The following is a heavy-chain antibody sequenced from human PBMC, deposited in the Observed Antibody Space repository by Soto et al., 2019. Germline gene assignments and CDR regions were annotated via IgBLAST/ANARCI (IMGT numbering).Heavy chain of an antibody. CDR2: ISSSGSTI. D-gene: IGHD3-22*01. CDR1: GFTFSDYY. V-gene: IGHV3-11*01. Sequence: QVQLVESGGGVVKPGWSLRLSCAASGFTFSDYYMNWIRQAPWKGLEWVSYISSSGSTIYYADSVKGRFTITSDNAKNSLYLQMNSRRSEDTAVYYCARGPYYYDSSCYYYWGQGTLVTFSS. CDR3: ARGPYYYDSSCYYY. J-gene: IGHJ4*02.